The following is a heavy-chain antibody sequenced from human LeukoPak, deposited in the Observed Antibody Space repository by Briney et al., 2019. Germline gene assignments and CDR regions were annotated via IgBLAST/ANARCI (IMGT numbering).Heavy chain of an antibody. Sequence: ASVKVSCKASGYTFTSYYMHWVRQAPGQGLEWMGIINLSGGSTSYAQKFQGSVTMTRDTSTSTVYMELSSLRSEDTAVYYCARDLWAAFDIWGQGTMVTVSS. J-gene: IGHJ3*02. D-gene: IGHD7-27*01. CDR3: ARDLWAAFDI. CDR2: INLSGGST. V-gene: IGHV1-46*01. CDR1: GYTFTSYY.